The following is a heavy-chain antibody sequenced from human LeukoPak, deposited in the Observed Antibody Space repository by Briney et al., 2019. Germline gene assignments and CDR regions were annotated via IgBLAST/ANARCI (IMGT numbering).Heavy chain of an antibody. J-gene: IGHJ4*02. V-gene: IGHV3-23*01. Sequence: GGSLRLSCAASGFTFSDYAMGWVRRAPGKGLDWVSAISGRGSSTYYADSVKGRFTISRDNSKNTLYLQMNSLRAEDTAVYYCAKDGCTSPTCYINYWGRGTLVTVSS. CDR1: GFTFSDYA. CDR3: AKDGCTSPTCYINY. D-gene: IGHD2-2*02. CDR2: ISGRGSST.